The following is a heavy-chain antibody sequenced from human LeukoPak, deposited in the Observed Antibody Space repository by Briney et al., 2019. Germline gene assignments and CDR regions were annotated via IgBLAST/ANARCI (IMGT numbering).Heavy chain of an antibody. CDR1: GGTFSSYA. D-gene: IGHD2-15*01. CDR3: GRSYYCSGGSCCSEGAFDX. CDR2: IIPIFGTA. Sequence: SVKVSCKASGGTFSSYAISWVRQAPGQGLEWMGGIIPIFGTANYAQKFQGRVTITTDESTSTAYMELSSLRSEDTAVYYCGRSYYCSGGSCCSEGAFDXWGQXTMVT. V-gene: IGHV1-69*05. J-gene: IGHJ3*01.